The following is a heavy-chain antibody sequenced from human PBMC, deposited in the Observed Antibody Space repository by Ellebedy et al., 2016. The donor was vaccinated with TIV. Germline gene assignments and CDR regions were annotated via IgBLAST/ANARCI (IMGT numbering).Heavy chain of an antibody. Sequence: SETLSLXXAVYGGSFSDYYWSWVRQPPGKGLEWIGEINHSGSTNYNPSLKSRVTISVDTSKNQFSLELSSVTAADTAVYYCARLVGQTYYYYGMDVWGHGATVTVSS. J-gene: IGHJ6*02. D-gene: IGHD3-16*01. CDR2: INHSGST. CDR3: ARLVGQTYYYYGMDV. V-gene: IGHV4-34*01. CDR1: GGSFSDYY.